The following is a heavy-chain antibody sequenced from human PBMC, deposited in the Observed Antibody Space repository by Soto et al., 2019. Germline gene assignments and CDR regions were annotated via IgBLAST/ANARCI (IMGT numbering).Heavy chain of an antibody. V-gene: IGHV4-39*01. CDR1: GGSISSSSYY. CDR3: ARIRTVLGGVRGWFDP. CDR2: IYYSGST. D-gene: IGHD3-10*01. Sequence: QLQLQESGPGLVKPSETLSLTCTVSGGSISSSSYYWGWIRQPPGKGLEWIGSIYYSGSTYYNPSLKSRVTISVDTSKNQFSLKLSSVTAADTAVYYCARIRTVLGGVRGWFDPWGQGTLVTVSS. J-gene: IGHJ5*02.